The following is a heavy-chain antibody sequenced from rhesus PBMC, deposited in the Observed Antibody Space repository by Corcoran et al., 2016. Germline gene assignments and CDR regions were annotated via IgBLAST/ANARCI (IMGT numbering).Heavy chain of an antibody. Sequence: QLQLQESGPALVKPSETLSLTCAVSGGSISSNYWSWIRQPPGQGPEWIGRISGSGGTTHSNPPPKLRSPISTDTSNNQFSLRLGSVTAADTAVYYCASDYNFWSWSLDVWGRGVLVIVSS. J-gene: IGHJ5-2*02. CDR1: GGSISSNY. CDR3: ASDYNFWSWSLDV. CDR2: ISGSGGTT. V-gene: IGHV4-173*01. D-gene: IGHD3-3*01.